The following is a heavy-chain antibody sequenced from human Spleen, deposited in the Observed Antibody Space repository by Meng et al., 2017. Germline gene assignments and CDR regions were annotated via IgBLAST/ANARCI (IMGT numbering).Heavy chain of an antibody. V-gene: IGHV4-34*01. CDR2: INHSGGT. D-gene: IGHD6-6*01. CDR1: GGSFRGYY. J-gene: IGHJ5*02. Sequence: QVQLQQWGAGLLKPSETLSLTCAVYGGSFRGYYWNWIRQPPGKGLEWIGEINHSGGTNYNPSLKSRVTISVDTSKNQFSLKLSSVTAADTAVYYCARGWKETSSIAARRNGFDPWGQGTLVTVSS. CDR3: ARGWKETSSIAARRNGFDP.